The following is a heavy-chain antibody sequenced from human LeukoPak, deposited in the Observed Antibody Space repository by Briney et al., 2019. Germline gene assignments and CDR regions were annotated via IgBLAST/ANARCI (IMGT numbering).Heavy chain of an antibody. D-gene: IGHD2-21*02. J-gene: IGHJ4*02. CDR2: IYYSGST. CDR3: ASLYCGGDCYPDY. CDR1: GGSISSSSYY. V-gene: IGHV4-39*01. Sequence: PSETLSLTCTVSGGSISSSSYYWGWIRQPPGKGLEWIGSIYYSGSTYYNPSLKSRVTISVDTSKNQFSLKLTSVTAADTAVYYCASLYCGGDCYPDYWGQGTLVTVSS.